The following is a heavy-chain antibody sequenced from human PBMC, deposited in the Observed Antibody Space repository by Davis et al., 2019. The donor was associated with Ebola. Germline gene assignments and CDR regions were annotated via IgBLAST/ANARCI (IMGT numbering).Heavy chain of an antibody. CDR2: IYYSGST. CDR1: GGSISSYY. CDR3: ARLYYDFWFDP. V-gene: IGHV4-59*01. Sequence: SETLSLTCAVYGGSISSYYWSWIRQPPGKGLEWIGYIYYSGSTNYNPSLKSRVTISVDTSKNQFSLKLSSVTAADTAVYYCARLYYDFWFDPWGQGTLVTVSS. D-gene: IGHD3-3*01. J-gene: IGHJ5*02.